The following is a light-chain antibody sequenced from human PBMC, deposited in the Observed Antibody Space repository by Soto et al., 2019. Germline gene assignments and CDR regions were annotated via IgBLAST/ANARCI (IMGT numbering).Light chain of an antibody. CDR3: QQYYSTPFT. J-gene: IGKJ3*01. V-gene: IGKV3-20*01. CDR2: GSS. CDR1: QIVSSIY. Sequence: EIVLTQSPGTLSLSPGERATLSCRASQIVSSIYLAWYQQKPGQAPRLLIFGSSSRAPGIPDRFSGSGSGTEFTLTISSLQAEDVAVYYCQQYYSTPFTFGPGTKVDIK.